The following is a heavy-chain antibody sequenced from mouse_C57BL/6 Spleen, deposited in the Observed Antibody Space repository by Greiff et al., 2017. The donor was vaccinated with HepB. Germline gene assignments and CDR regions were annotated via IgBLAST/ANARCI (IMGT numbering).Heavy chain of an antibody. Sequence: EVMLVESGGGLVKPGGSLKLSCAASGFTFSSYAMSWVRQTPEKRLEWVATISDGGSYTYYPDNVKGRFTISRDNAKNNLYLQMSHLKSEDTAMYYCARRGRTGTSWYFDGWGTGTTVTVSS. J-gene: IGHJ1*03. CDR1: GFTFSSYA. D-gene: IGHD4-1*01. CDR3: ARRGRTGTSWYFDG. CDR2: ISDGGSYT. V-gene: IGHV5-4*03.